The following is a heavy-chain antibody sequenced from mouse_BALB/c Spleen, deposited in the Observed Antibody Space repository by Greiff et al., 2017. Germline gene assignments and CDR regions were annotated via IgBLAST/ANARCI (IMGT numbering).Heavy chain of an antibody. CDR2: INPSNGRT. CDR1: GYTFTSYW. D-gene: IGHD2-2*01. V-gene: IGHV1S81*02. J-gene: IGHJ1*01. Sequence: QVQLQQPGAELVKPGASVKLSCKASGYTFTSYWMHWVKQRPGQGLEWIGEINPSNGRTNYNEKFKSKATLTVDKSSSTAYMQLSSLTSEDSAVYYCARSGYYGFSHWYCDVWGAGTTVTVSS. CDR3: ARSGYYGFSHWYCDV.